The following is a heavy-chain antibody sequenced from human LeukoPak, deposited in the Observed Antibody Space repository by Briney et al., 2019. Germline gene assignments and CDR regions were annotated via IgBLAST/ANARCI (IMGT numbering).Heavy chain of an antibody. CDR2: INPNSGGT. V-gene: IGHV1-2*02. J-gene: IGHJ3*02. CDR3: ARDNPTGDAFDI. D-gene: IGHD1-1*01. CDR1: GYTFTGYY. Sequence: WASVKVSCKASGYTFTGYYMHWVRQAPGQGLEWMGWINPNSGGTNYAQKFQGRVTMTRDTSISTAYMELSRLRSDDTAVYYCARDNPTGDAFDIWGRGTVVTVSS.